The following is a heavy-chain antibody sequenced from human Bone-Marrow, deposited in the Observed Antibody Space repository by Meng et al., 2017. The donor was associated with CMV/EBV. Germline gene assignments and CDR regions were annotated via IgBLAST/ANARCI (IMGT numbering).Heavy chain of an antibody. CDR2: IYYSGST. CDR3: ARDMGYRAYCSSTSCYSGRGGMDV. J-gene: IGHJ6*02. D-gene: IGHD2-2*02. CDR1: GGSVSSGSYY. Sequence: SETLSLTCTVSGGSVSSGSYYWSWIRQPPGKGLEWIWYIYYSGSTNYNPSLKSRVTISVDTSKNQFSLKLSSVTAADTAVYYCARDMGYRAYCSSTSCYSGRGGMDVWGQGTTVTVSS. V-gene: IGHV4-61*01.